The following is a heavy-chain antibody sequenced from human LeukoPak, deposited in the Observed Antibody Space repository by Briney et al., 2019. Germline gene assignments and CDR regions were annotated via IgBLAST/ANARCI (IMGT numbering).Heavy chain of an antibody. J-gene: IGHJ4*02. CDR1: GYTFTEYY. D-gene: IGHD2-2*01. V-gene: IGHV1-18*04. CDR2: ISGNNDNP. CDR3: ARDGTSTDDY. Sequence: GASVKVSCKASGYTFTEYYMHWVRQAPGQGLEWMGWISGNNDNPNYGQKFQGRLTVTTDSSTSTAYMELRNLRSDDTAVYYCARDGTSTDDYWGQGTLVTVSS.